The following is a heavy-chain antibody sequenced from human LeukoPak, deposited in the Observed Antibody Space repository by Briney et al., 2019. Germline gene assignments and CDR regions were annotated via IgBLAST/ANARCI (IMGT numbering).Heavy chain of an antibody. V-gene: IGHV1-3*01. CDR1: GYTFTSYA. D-gene: IGHD1-1*01. CDR2: INAGNGNT. Sequence: ASVKVSCKASGYTFTSYAMHWVRQAPGQRLEWMGWINAGNGNTKYSQKFQGRVTITRDTSASTAYMELSSLRSEDTAVYYCARPPTGTDAFDIWGQGTMVTVSS. CDR3: ARPPTGTDAFDI. J-gene: IGHJ3*02.